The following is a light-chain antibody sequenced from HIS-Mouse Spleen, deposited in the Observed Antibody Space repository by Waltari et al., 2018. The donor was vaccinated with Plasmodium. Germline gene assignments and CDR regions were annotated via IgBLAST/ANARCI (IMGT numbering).Light chain of an antibody. CDR3: CSYAGSYTYV. CDR2: DVS. CDR1: SSDVGGYNY. Sequence: QSALTQPPSASGSPGQSVTISCTGTSSDVGGYNYVSGYQQHPGKAPKLMIYDVSKRPSGVPDRFSGSKSGNTASLTISGLQAEDEADYYCCSYAGSYTYVFGTGTKVTVL. V-gene: IGLV2-11*01. J-gene: IGLJ1*01.